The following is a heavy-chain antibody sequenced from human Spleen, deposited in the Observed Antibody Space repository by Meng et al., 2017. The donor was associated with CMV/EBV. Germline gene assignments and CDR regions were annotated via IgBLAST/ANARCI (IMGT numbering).Heavy chain of an antibody. CDR1: GFTFSSYA. J-gene: IGHJ4*02. Sequence: GRLFESGGGLVQPGGSLRLSCAASGFTFSSYAMSWVRQAPGKGLEWVSAISGSGGSTYYADSVKGRFTISRDNSKNTLYLQMNSLRAEDTAVYYCAKDPLGSGDPDYWGQGTLVTVSS. D-gene: IGHD3-10*01. V-gene: IGHV3-23*01. CDR3: AKDPLGSGDPDY. CDR2: ISGSGGST.